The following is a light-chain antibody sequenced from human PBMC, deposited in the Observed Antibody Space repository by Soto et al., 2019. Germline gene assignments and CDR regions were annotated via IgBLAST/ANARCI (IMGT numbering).Light chain of an antibody. CDR2: DAS. CDR3: QQYENLPT. J-gene: IGKJ1*01. CDR1: QNINNY. Sequence: DITMTQSPSSLSASVADRVTITCQASQNINNYLNWYQQKPGRAPKLLIYDASNLEAGVPSRFRGSGSGTDFTFTISRLQPEDIATYYCQQYENLPTFGQGTKVDIK. V-gene: IGKV1-33*01.